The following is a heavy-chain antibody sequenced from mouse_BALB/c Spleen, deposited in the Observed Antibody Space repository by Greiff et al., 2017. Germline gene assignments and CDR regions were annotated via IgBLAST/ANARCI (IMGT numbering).Heavy chain of an antibody. CDR2: IWSDGST. V-gene: IGHV2-6-2*01. Sequence: QVQLQQSGPDLVAPSQSLSITCTVSGFSLTSYGVHWVRQPPGKGLEWLVVIWSDGSTTYNSALKSRLSISKDNSKSQVFLKMNSLQTDDTAMYYCARHTGGNSYAMDYWGQGTSVTVSS. J-gene: IGHJ4*01. CDR3: ARHTGGNSYAMDY. D-gene: IGHD2-1*01. CDR1: GFSLTSYG.